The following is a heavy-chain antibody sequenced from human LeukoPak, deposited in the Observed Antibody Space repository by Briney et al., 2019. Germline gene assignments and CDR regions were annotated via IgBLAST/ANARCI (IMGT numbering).Heavy chain of an antibody. V-gene: IGHV4-39*07. CDR3: VRTMVRGIRLLDY. CDR1: GGSISSSSYY. J-gene: IGHJ4*02. D-gene: IGHD3-10*01. CDR2: IYYSGST. Sequence: PSETLSLTCTVSGGSISSSSYYWGWIRQPPGKGLEWIGSIYYSGSTYYNPSLKSRVTISVDTSKNQFSLKLSSVTAADTAVYYCVRTMVRGIRLLDYWGQGTLVTVSS.